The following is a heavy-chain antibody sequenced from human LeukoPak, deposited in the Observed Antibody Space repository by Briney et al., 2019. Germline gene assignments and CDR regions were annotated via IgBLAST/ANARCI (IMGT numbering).Heavy chain of an antibody. Sequence: GGSLRLSCAVSGFAFGSEAMSWVRQSPARGLEWVASISPGGGTTYYADYVKGRFIISRDNAKNSLYLQMNSLRAEDTALYYCAKESLETPYYDYWGQGTLVTVSS. J-gene: IGHJ4*02. V-gene: IGHV3-23*01. D-gene: IGHD1-1*01. CDR3: AKESLETPYYDY. CDR1: GFAFGSEA. CDR2: ISPGGGTT.